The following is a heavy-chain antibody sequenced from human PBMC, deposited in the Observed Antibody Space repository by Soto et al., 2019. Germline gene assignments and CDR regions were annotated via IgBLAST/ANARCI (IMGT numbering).Heavy chain of an antibody. Sequence: QVQLVQSGAEVKKPGASVKVSCKASGYTFTSYDINWVRQATGQGLEWMGWMNPNSGNTGYAQKFQGRVIMTSNTSISTVYMDLSSLRSEDTAVYYCATERSGSYFDYWGQGTLVTVSS. D-gene: IGHD1-26*01. CDR1: GYTFTSYD. V-gene: IGHV1-8*01. CDR2: MNPNSGNT. CDR3: ATERSGSYFDY. J-gene: IGHJ4*02.